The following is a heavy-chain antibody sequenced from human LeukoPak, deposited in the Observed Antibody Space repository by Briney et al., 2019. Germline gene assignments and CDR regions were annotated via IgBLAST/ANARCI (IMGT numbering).Heavy chain of an antibody. V-gene: IGHV4-34*01. CDR3: ASPGSSGWYVDPYFDY. D-gene: IGHD6-19*01. J-gene: IGHJ4*02. Sequence: PSETLSLTCAVYGGSFSGYYWSWIRQPPGKGLEWIGEINHSGSTNYNPSLKSRVTISVDTSKNQFSLKLSSVTAADTAVYYCASPGSSGWYVDPYFDYWGQGTLVTVSS. CDR1: GGSFSGYY. CDR2: INHSGST.